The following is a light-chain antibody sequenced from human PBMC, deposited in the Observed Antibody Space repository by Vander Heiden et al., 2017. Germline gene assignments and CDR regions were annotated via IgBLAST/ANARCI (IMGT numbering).Light chain of an antibody. CDR2: DAS. CDR3: QQDNSFPIFT. V-gene: IGKV1-12*01. CDR1: QGISSW. J-gene: IGKJ3*01. Sequence: DIQMTQSPSSVSASVGDRVTITCRASQGISSWLALHKQKQGKAPKLLIYDASSLQSGVPSRFSGSGDGKDLTITISSLQQEELAPYYCQQDNSFPIFTFGQGTKVDIK.